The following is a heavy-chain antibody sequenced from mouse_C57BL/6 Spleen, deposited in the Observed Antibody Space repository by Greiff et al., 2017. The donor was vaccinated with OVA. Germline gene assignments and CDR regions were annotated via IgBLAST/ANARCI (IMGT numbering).Heavy chain of an antibody. CDR3: ARTDGYYEYYAMDY. J-gene: IGHJ4*01. D-gene: IGHD2-3*01. V-gene: IGHV8-12*01. Sequence: QVQLKESGPGILQSSQTLSLTCSFSGFSLSTSGMGVSWIRQPSGKGLEWLAHIYWDDDKRYNPSLKSRLTISKDTSRNQVFLKITSVDTADTATYYCARTDGYYEYYAMDYWGQGTSVTVSS. CDR2: IYWDDDK. CDR1: GFSLSTSGMG.